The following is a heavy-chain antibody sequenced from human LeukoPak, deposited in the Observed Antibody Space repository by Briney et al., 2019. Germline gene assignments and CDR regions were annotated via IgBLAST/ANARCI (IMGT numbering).Heavy chain of an antibody. CDR2: ITGDGSST. Sequence: GGSLRLSCAASGFTFSSYWMHRVRQAPGKGLVWVSRITGDGSSTSYADSVEGRFTISRDNAKNTLYLQMSSLRAEDTAVYYCARGRSAYAWDYWGQGTLVTVSS. J-gene: IGHJ4*02. V-gene: IGHV3-74*01. CDR1: GFTFSSYW. CDR3: ARGRSAYAWDY. D-gene: IGHD5-12*01.